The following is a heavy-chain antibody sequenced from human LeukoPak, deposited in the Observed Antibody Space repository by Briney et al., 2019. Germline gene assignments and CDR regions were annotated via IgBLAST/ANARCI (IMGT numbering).Heavy chain of an antibody. CDR3: ASRTGYCSSTSCYSFDS. CDR2: IYHSGTT. D-gene: IGHD2-2*02. CDR1: GGSISSSNW. V-gene: IGHV4-4*02. J-gene: IGHJ4*02. Sequence: SGTLSLTCAASGGSISSSNWWWWLREPPGKGLEWIGEIYHSGTTNYNPSLKSRVTMSVDKSKNQFSLKLSSVTAADTAVYYCASRTGYCSSTSCYSFDSWGQGTLVTVSS.